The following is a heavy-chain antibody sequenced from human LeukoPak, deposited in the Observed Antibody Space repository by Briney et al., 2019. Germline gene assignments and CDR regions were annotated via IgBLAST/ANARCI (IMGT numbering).Heavy chain of an antibody. CDR2: VSGSGGST. V-gene: IGHV3-23*01. J-gene: IGHJ4*02. D-gene: IGHD3-22*01. CDR1: GFTFSSYA. CDR3: AKDRIPDYYDSSGPIDY. Sequence: GGSLRLSCAASGFTFSSYAMSWVRQAPGKGLDWVSAVSGSGGSTYYADSVKGRFTISRDNSKNTLYLQMNSLRAEDTAVYYCAKDRIPDYYDSSGPIDYWGQGTLVTVSS.